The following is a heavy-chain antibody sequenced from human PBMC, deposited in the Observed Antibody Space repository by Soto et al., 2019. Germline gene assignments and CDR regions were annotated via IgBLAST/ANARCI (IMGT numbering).Heavy chain of an antibody. Sequence: PGGSLRLSCSASGFPFSNSVMHWVRQAPGRGLEDLSAISSNGVSTYYADSVKGRFTIPRDNSKNKLYLQLSSLRPEDTAIYYCMTVDTTMTEGRYFGYWGQGTLVTVSS. V-gene: IGHV3-64D*06. J-gene: IGHJ4*02. CDR1: GFPFSNSV. CDR3: MTVDTTMTEGRYFGY. CDR2: ISSNGVST. D-gene: IGHD5-18*01.